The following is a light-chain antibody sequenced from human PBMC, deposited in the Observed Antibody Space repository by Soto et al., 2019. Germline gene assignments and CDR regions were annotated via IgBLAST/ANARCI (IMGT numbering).Light chain of an antibody. CDR3: QQYGSSQT. CDR1: QSVSSSY. CDR2: GAS. V-gene: IGKV3-20*01. Sequence: IVLTQSPGTLSLSPGERATLSCRASQSVSSSYLAWYQQKPGQAPRLLIYGASSRATGIPDRFSGSGSGTDFTLTITRLEPEESAVYYCQQYGSSQTFGQGTKVEIK. J-gene: IGKJ1*01.